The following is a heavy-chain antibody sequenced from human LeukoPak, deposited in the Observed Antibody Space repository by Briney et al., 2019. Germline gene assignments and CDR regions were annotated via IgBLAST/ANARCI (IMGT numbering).Heavy chain of an antibody. J-gene: IGHJ4*02. D-gene: IGHD3-22*01. CDR3: AKVKHGQGHFDY. Sequence: ASVKVSCKASGYTFTGYYMHWVRQAPGQGLEWMGWINPNSGGTNYAQKFQGRVTMTRDTPISTAYMELSRLRSDDTAVYYCAKVKHGQGHFDYWGQGTLVTVSS. CDR1: GYTFTGYY. CDR2: INPNSGGT. V-gene: IGHV1-2*02.